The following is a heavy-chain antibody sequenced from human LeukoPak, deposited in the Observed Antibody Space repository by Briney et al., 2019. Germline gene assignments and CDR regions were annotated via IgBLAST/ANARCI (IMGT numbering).Heavy chain of an antibody. J-gene: IGHJ4*02. D-gene: IGHD6-19*01. CDR3: ARAIAVVDY. V-gene: IGHV1-69*04. CDR2: IIPILGIA. Sequence: SVKVSCKASGGTFSSYAISWVRQAPGQGLEWMGRIIPILGIANYAQKFQGRVTITADKSTSTAYMELSSLRSEDTAVYFCARAIAVVDYWGQGTLVTASS. CDR1: GGTFSSYA.